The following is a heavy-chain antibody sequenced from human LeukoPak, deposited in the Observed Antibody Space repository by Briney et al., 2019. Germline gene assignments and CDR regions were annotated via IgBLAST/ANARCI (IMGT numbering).Heavy chain of an antibody. CDR3: ASLARPYITMIVVPPGGFDY. V-gene: IGHV3-30-3*01. Sequence: GGSLRLSCAASGFTFSSYAMHWVRQAPGKGLEWVAVISYDGSNKYYADSVKGRFTISRDNSKNTLYLQMNSLRAEDTAVYYCASLARPYITMIVVPPGGFDYWGQGTLVTVSS. J-gene: IGHJ4*02. CDR1: GFTFSSYA. D-gene: IGHD3-22*01. CDR2: ISYDGSNK.